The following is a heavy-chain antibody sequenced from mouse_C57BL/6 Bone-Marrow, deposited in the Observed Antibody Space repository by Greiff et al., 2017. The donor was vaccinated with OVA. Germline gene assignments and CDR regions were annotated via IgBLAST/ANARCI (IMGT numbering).Heavy chain of an antibody. CDR3: ARTEIYSQEIYYYGSSPYWYFDV. CDR2: IDPSDSYT. V-gene: IGHV1-69*01. J-gene: IGHJ1*03. CDR1: GYTFTSYW. Sequence: QVQLQQPGAELVMPGASVKLSCKASGYTFTSYWMHWVKQRPGQGLEWIGEIDPSDSYTNYNQKFKGKSTLTVDKSSSTAYLKLSSLTSEDSAVYYWARTEIYSQEIYYYGSSPYWYFDVWGTGTTVTVSS. D-gene: IGHD1-1*01.